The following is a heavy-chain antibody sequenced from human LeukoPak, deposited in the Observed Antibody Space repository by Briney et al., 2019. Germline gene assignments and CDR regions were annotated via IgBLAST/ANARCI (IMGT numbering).Heavy chain of an antibody. J-gene: IGHJ4*02. Sequence: SETLSLTCTVSDGSISSYYWSWIRQPPGKGLEWIGYIYYSGSTNYNPSLKSRVTISVDTSKNQFSLKLSSVTAADTAVYYCARRGYSSGWYYFDYWGQGTLVTVSS. D-gene: IGHD6-19*01. CDR2: IYYSGST. V-gene: IGHV4-59*08. CDR1: DGSISSYY. CDR3: ARRGYSSGWYYFDY.